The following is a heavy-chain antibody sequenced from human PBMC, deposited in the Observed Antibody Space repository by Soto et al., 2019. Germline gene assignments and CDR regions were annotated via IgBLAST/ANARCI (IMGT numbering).Heavy chain of an antibody. J-gene: IGHJ1*01. Sequence: ASVKVSCKASGYTFTSYYMHWVRQAPGQGLEWMGIINPSGGSTSYAQKFQGRVTMTRDTSTSTVYMELSSLRSEDTAVYYCARGTVGCSGGSCYSAEYFQHWGQGTLVTVSS. CDR2: INPSGGST. V-gene: IGHV1-46*03. CDR1: GYTFTSYY. CDR3: ARGTVGCSGGSCYSAEYFQH. D-gene: IGHD2-15*01.